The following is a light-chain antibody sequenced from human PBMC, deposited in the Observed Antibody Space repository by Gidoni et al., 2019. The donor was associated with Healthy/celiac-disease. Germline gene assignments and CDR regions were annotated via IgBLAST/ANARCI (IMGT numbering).Light chain of an antibody. CDR2: DAS. CDR3: QQRSNWPPKLT. J-gene: IGKJ4*01. V-gene: IGKV3-11*01. Sequence: EVVLTQSPATLSLSPGERATLSCRASQSVSSYLAWYQQKPGQAPRLLIYDASNRATGIPARFSGSGSGTDFTLTISSLEPEDFAVYYCQQRSNWPPKLTFGGGTKVEIK. CDR1: QSVSSY.